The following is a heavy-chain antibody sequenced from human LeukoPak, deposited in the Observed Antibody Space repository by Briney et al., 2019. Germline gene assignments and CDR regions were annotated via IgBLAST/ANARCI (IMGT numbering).Heavy chain of an antibody. J-gene: IGHJ5*02. CDR2: IKQSGSER. D-gene: IGHD6-13*01. CDR3: ARGQQMVLWFDP. CDR1: GFASSSHY. Sequence: EGSLRLSCAASGFASSSHYMTWVRQAPGKGLEWVATIKQSGSERYYVDSVKGRFTISRDDAKSSVYLQMNSLRADDTAVYYCARGQQMVLWFDPWGQGTLVTVSS. V-gene: IGHV3-7*01.